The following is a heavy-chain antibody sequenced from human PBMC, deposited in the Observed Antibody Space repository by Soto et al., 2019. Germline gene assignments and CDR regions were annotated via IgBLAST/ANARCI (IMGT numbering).Heavy chain of an antibody. CDR2: ISGSGGYT. Sequence: EVQLLESGGGLVQPGRSLRLACAASGFTLSTYALSWVRQAPGKGLEWVSTISGSGGYTYYADSVKGRFTISRDNSKNTLYLQMNSLRAEDTAVYYCAKDGGISYDITGYAWYFDLWGRGTLVTVSS. CDR1: GFTLSTYA. CDR3: AKDGGISYDITGYAWYFDL. V-gene: IGHV3-23*01. J-gene: IGHJ2*01. D-gene: IGHD3-22*01.